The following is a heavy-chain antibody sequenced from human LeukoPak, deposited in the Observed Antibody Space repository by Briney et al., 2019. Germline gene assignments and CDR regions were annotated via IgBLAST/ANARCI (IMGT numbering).Heavy chain of an antibody. V-gene: IGHV3-30*04. CDR1: GFTFSTYA. D-gene: IGHD2-15*01. J-gene: IGHJ4*02. CDR2: ISYDGSNK. CDR3: ARIVVVVADQSDY. Sequence: PGRSLRLSCAASGFTFSTYAMHWVRQAPGKGLEWVAVISYDGSNKYYADSVKGRFTISRDNSKNTLYLQMNSLRAEDTAVYYCARIVVVVADQSDYWGQGTLVTVSS.